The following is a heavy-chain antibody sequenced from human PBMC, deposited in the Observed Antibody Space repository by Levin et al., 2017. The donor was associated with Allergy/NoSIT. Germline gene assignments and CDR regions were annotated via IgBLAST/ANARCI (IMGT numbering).Heavy chain of an antibody. CDR1: GGSVRGGGDI. J-gene: IGHJ4*02. CDR3: ARGRDSAKVGY. V-gene: IGHV4-31*11. D-gene: IGHD2-15*01. CDR2: HFHSGTS. Sequence: SPTLSLTCAVSGGSVRGGGDIWSWVRQHPGKGLEWIGSHFHSGTSYQNPSLRSRASTSLDTSANHFSLTLTSVTAADSAVYYCARGRDSAKVGYWGQGILVTVSS.